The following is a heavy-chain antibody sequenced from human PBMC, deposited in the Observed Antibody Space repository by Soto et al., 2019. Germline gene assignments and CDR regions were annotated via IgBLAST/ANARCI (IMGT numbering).Heavy chain of an antibody. CDR1: GFTFSNAW. J-gene: IGHJ6*02. D-gene: IGHD4-17*01. V-gene: IGHV3-15*07. CDR2: IKSKTDGGTT. Sequence: GGSLRLSCAASGFTFSNAWMNWVRQAPGKGLEWVGRIKSKTDGGTTDYAAPVKGRFTISRDDSKNTLYLQMNSLKTEDTAVYYCTTDRSPRVDYGDYGPYYGMDVWGQGTTVTVSS. CDR3: TTDRSPRVDYGDYGPYYGMDV.